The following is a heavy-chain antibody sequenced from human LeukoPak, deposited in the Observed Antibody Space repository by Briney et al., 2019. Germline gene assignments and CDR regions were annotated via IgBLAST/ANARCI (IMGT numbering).Heavy chain of an antibody. D-gene: IGHD3-3*01. Sequence: GGSLRLSCAASGFTFSSYGMHWVRQAPGKGLEWVAYIQYDGSNEQYADSVKGRFSISRDSSKNILYLQMNSLRAEDTAVYYCAKGSKVLIITRDYYMDVWGKGTTVTVSS. V-gene: IGHV3-30*02. CDR2: IQYDGSNE. J-gene: IGHJ6*03. CDR1: GFTFSSYG. CDR3: AKGSKVLIITRDYYMDV.